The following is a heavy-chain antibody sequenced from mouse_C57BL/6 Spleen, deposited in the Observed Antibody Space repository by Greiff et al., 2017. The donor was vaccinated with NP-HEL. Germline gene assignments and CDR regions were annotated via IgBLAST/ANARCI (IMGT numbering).Heavy chain of an antibody. CDR2: ISSGSSTI. J-gene: IGHJ3*01. V-gene: IGHV5-17*01. CDR3: ARSHYYGSSYEGFAY. Sequence: EVKLVESGGGLVKPGGSLKLSCAASGFTFSDYGMHWVRQAPEKGLEWVAYISSGSSTIYYADTVKGRFTISRDNAKNTLFLQMTSLRSEDTAMYYCARSHYYGSSYEGFAYWGQGTLVTVSA. CDR1: GFTFSDYG. D-gene: IGHD1-1*01.